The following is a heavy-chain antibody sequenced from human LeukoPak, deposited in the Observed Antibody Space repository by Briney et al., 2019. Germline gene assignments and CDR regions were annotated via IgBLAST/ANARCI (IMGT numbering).Heavy chain of an antibody. D-gene: IGHD3-9*01. CDR3: ARVPPYYDILTGYFDY. J-gene: IGHJ4*02. Sequence: ASVKVSCKASGYTFTSYGISWVRQAPGRGLEWMGWISAYNGNTNYAQKLQGRVTMTTDTSTSTAYMELRSLRSDDTAVYYCARVPPYYDILTGYFDYWGQGTLVTVSS. CDR1: GYTFTSYG. V-gene: IGHV1-18*01. CDR2: ISAYNGNT.